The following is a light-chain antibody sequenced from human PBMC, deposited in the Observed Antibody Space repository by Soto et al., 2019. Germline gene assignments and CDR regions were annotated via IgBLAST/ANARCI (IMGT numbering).Light chain of an antibody. CDR2: GAS. CDR1: QFVSSN. Sequence: EIVMTQSPATLSVSPGERATLSCRASQFVSSNLAWYQQKPGQAPRLLIYGASTRATGIPARFSGSGSGTEFTLPISSLQSEDFSVYYCQQFNNWPRTFGQGTKVEIK. J-gene: IGKJ1*01. V-gene: IGKV3-15*01. CDR3: QQFNNWPRT.